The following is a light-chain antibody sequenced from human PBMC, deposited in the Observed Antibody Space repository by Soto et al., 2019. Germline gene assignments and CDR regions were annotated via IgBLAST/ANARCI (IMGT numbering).Light chain of an antibody. CDR3: QQYNNWPFS. J-gene: IGKJ5*01. CDR2: DIS. V-gene: IGKV3-15*01. CDR1: QSVSSD. Sequence: EIVLSQSPGTLSLSPGERATLSCRASQSVSSDYFAWYQLRRGQPPRLLIYDISTRATGVPARFSGSGSGTEFTLTISGLQSEDFALYFCQQYNNWPFSFGPGTRLEIK.